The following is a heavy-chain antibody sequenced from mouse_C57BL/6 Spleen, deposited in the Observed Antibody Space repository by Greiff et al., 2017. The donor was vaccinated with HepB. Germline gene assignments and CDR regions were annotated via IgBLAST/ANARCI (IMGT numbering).Heavy chain of an antibody. CDR1: GYTFTSYD. V-gene: IGHV1-85*01. J-gene: IGHJ1*03. CDR3: ARDYGSSYWYFDV. Sequence: QVQLQQSGPELVKPGASVKLSCKASGYTFTSYDINWVKQRPGQGLEWIGWIYPRDGSTKYNEKFKGKATLTVDTSSSTAYMELHSLRSEDSAVYFCARDYGSSYWYFDVWGTGTTVTVSS. D-gene: IGHD1-1*01. CDR2: IYPRDGST.